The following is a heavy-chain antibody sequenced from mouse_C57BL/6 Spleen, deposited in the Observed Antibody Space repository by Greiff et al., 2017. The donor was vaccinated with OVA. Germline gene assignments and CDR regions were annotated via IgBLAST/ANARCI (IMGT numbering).Heavy chain of an antibody. CDR1: GYTFTSYD. CDR2: IYPRDGST. J-gene: IGHJ3*01. Sequence: QVHVKQSGPELVKPGASVKLSCKASGYTFTSYDINWVKQRPGQGLEWIGWIYPRDGSTKYNEKFKGKATLTVDTSSSTAYMGLHSLTSEDSAVYFCARGGFRQGFAYWGQGTLVTVSA. V-gene: IGHV1-85*01. D-gene: IGHD3-2*01. CDR3: ARGGFRQGFAY.